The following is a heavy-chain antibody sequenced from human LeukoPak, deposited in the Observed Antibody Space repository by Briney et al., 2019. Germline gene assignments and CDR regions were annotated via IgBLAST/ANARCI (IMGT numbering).Heavy chain of an antibody. Sequence: PGGSLRLSCAASGFTFSSYGMHWVRQAPGKGLEWVAVIWYDGSNKYYADSVKGRFTISRDNSKNTLYLQMNSLRAEDTAVYYCARSGYYSGGSCYYYYYYMDVWGKGTTVTVSS. CDR2: IWYDGSNK. J-gene: IGHJ6*03. CDR1: GFTFSSYG. V-gene: IGHV3-33*01. CDR3: ARSGYYSGGSCYYYYYYMDV. D-gene: IGHD2-15*01.